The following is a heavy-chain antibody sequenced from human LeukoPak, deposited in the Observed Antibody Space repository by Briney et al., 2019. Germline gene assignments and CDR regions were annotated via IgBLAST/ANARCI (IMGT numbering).Heavy chain of an antibody. J-gene: IGHJ4*02. D-gene: IGHD3-22*01. Sequence: GASVMVSCKASGYIFTNYDISWVRQAPGQGLEWMGWISVYNGKTNYAQNLQGRVTMTTDTSTNTAYMELRNLRSGDTAIYYCARSVGDTMIVPTGYWGQGTLVTVSS. CDR1: GYIFTNYD. CDR3: ARSVGDTMIVPTGY. CDR2: ISVYNGKT. V-gene: IGHV1-18*01.